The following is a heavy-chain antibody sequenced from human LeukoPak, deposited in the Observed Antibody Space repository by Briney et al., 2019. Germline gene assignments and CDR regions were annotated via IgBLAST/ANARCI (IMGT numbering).Heavy chain of an antibody. J-gene: IGHJ4*02. D-gene: IGHD2-15*01. CDR1: GFTFDDYA. Sequence: GGSLRLSCAASGFTFDDYAMHWVRQAPGKGLEWVSGISWNSGSIGYVDSVKGRFTISRDNAKNSLYLQMNSLRAEDTAVYYCASSKLEYCSGGSCHWGQGTLVTVSS. V-gene: IGHV3-9*01. CDR3: ASSKLEYCSGGSCH. CDR2: ISWNSGSI.